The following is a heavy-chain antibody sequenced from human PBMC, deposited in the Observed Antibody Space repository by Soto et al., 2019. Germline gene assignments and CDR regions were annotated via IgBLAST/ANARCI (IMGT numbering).Heavy chain of an antibody. V-gene: IGHV3-23*01. CDR2: TSGSDKTT. CDR3: APMGV. J-gene: IGHJ6*02. CDR1: GFTFSSYA. Sequence: GGSLRLSCAASGFTFSSYAMSWVRQAPGKGLEWVSATSGSDKTTYYADSVKGRFTISRDNSKNTLYLQMSSLRADDTAVYYCAPMGVWGQGTTVTVSS.